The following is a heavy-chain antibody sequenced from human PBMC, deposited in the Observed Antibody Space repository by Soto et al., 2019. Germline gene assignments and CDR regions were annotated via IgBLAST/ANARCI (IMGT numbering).Heavy chain of an antibody. CDR3: ARPGYCSGGSCYGASDAFDI. J-gene: IGHJ3*02. CDR2: IYYSGST. CDR1: GGSISSSSYY. D-gene: IGHD2-15*01. V-gene: IGHV4-39*01. Sequence: QLQLQESGPGLVKPSETLSLTCTVSGGSISSSSYYWGWIRQPPGKGLEWIGSIYYSGSTYYNPSLKSRVTISVDTSKSQFSLKLSSVTAADTAVYYCARPGYCSGGSCYGASDAFDIWGQGTMVTVSS.